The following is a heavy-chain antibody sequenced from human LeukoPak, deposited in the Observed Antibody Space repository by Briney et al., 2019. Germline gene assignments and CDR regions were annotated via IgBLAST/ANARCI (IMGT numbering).Heavy chain of an antibody. CDR1: GSTFTSSA. Sequence: GGSLRLSCGASGSTFTSSAMTWVRQAPGKGLEWVSAISSGGTPYYAASVRGRFIISRDTSTNTLYLQVKSLTAEDTAVYYCAKPEVGVASIDCWGQGTLVTVSS. J-gene: IGHJ4*02. CDR2: ISSGGTP. D-gene: IGHD2-2*01. CDR3: AKPEVGVASIDC. V-gene: IGHV3-23*01.